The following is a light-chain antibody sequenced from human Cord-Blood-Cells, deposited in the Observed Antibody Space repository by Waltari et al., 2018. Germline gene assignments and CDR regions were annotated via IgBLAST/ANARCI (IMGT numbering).Light chain of an antibody. V-gene: IGKV1-33*01. CDR2: DAS. CDR3: QQYDNLPHT. Sequence: DIQMTHYPSSLSASVGYRVTITCQASQDLSNYLNWYQQKPGKAPKLLTYDASNLETGVPSRFSGSGCGTDFTFTISSLQPEDIVTYYCQQYDNLPHTFGQGTKLEIK. J-gene: IGKJ2*01. CDR1: QDLSNY.